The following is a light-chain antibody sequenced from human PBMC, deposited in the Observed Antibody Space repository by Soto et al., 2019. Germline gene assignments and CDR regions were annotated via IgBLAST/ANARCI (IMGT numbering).Light chain of an antibody. J-gene: IGLJ2*01. Sequence: QSALTQPASVSGSPGQSITISCTGTSSDIGRYNLVSWYQQHPGKPPKLMIYEATKRPSGVSNRFSGSKSGNTASLTISGLQAEDEADYYWSLYASTNTFIFGGGTKLTVL. CDR1: SSDIGRYNL. CDR3: SLYASTNTFI. V-gene: IGLV2-23*02. CDR2: EAT.